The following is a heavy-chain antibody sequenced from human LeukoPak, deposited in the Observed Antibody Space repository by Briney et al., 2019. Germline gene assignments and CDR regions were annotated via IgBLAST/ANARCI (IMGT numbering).Heavy chain of an antibody. CDR3: ATAPLYDSSGYYYN. D-gene: IGHD3-22*01. J-gene: IGHJ4*02. CDR2: FDPEDGET. V-gene: IGHV1-24*01. Sequence: ASVKVSCKVSGYTLTELSMHWVRLAPGKGLEWMGGFDPEDGETIYAQKFQGRVTMTEDTSTDTAYMELSSLRSEDTAVYYCATAPLYDSSGYYYNWGQGTLVTVSS. CDR1: GYTLTELS.